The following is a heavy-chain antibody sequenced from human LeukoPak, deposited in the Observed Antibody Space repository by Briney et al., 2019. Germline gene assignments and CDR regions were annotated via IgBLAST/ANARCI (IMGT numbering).Heavy chain of an antibody. CDR3: AKLRGATVTTSFDY. D-gene: IGHD4-17*01. CDR1: GFTFSSYG. J-gene: IGHJ4*02. Sequence: GGTLRLSCAASGFTFSSYGMSWVRQAPGKGLEWVSAISGSGGSTYYADSVKGRFTISRDSSKNTLYLQMNSLRAEDTAVYYCAKLRGATVTTSFDYWGQGTLVTVSS. V-gene: IGHV3-23*01. CDR2: ISGSGGST.